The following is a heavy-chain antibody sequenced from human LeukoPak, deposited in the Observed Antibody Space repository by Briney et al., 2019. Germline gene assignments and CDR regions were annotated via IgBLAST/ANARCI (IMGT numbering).Heavy chain of an antibody. CDR1: GLSFSSYG. J-gene: IGHJ6*03. CDR2: IRHDESKT. CDR3: ANPVIASAYKGTYYIDV. D-gene: IGHD3-16*01. Sequence: GGSLRLSCAASGLSFSSYGMHWVRQAPGEGLEWVSEIRHDESKTFYADSVKGRFTISSDNSKNTLYLQMHSLSAEDTALYYCANPVIASAYKGTYYIDVWGKGTPVTVSS. V-gene: IGHV3-30*02.